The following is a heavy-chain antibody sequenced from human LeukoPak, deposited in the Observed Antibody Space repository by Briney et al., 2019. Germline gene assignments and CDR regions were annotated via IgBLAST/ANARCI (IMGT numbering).Heavy chain of an antibody. CDR3: ARAGSVPYYYDSSGYYRYFDY. CDR2: INHSGST. Sequence: PSETLSLTCAVYGGSFSGYYWSWIRQPPGKGLEWIGEINHSGSTNYNPSLKSRVTISVDTSKNQFSLKLSSVTAADTAVYYCARAGSVPYYYDSSGYYRYFDYWGQGTLVTVSS. J-gene: IGHJ4*02. CDR1: GGSFSGYY. D-gene: IGHD3-22*01. V-gene: IGHV4-34*01.